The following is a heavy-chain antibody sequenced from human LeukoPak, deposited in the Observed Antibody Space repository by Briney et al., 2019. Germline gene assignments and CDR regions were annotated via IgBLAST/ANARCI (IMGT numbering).Heavy chain of an antibody. J-gene: IGHJ4*02. CDR3: AGCIAAAGTGGPWFDY. D-gene: IGHD6-13*01. CDR2: IIPIFGTA. CDR1: GGTFSSYA. V-gene: IGHV1-69*01. Sequence: SVKVSCKASGGTFSSYAISWVRQAPGQGLEWMGGIIPIFGTANYAQKFQGRVTITADESTSTAYMELSSLKSEDTAVYYCAGCIAAAGTGGPWFDYWGQGTLVTVSS.